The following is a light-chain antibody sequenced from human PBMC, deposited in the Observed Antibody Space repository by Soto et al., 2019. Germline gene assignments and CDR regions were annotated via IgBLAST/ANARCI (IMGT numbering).Light chain of an antibody. J-gene: IGKJ3*01. CDR3: QQFNSYPRDT. CDR2: DAS. Sequence: AIQLTQSPSSLSASVGDRVTITCRASQGISSALAWYQQKPGKAPKLLIYDASSLESGVPSRFSGSGSGTDFTLTISSLQPEDFATYYCQQFNSYPRDTFGPGTKVDIK. CDR1: QGISSA. V-gene: IGKV1-13*02.